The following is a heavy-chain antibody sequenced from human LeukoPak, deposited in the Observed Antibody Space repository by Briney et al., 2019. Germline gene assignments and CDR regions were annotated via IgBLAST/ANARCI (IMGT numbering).Heavy chain of an antibody. D-gene: IGHD3-10*01. J-gene: IGHJ5*02. Sequence: VASVKVSCKASGHTFTSYDINWVRQATGQGLEWMGWMNPNSGNTGYAQKFQGRVTMTRNTSISTAYMELSSLRSEDTAVYYCARPLRGVRNWFDPWGQGTLVTVSS. CDR2: MNPNSGNT. CDR1: GHTFTSYD. CDR3: ARPLRGVRNWFDP. V-gene: IGHV1-8*01.